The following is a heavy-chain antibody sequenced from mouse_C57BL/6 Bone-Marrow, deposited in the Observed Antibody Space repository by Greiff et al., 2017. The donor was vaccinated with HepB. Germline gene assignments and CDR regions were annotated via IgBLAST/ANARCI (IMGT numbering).Heavy chain of an antibody. CDR2: INPNNGGT. D-gene: IGHD2-2*01. V-gene: IGHV1-22*01. CDR1: GYTFTDYN. J-gene: IGHJ1*03. Sequence: VQLQQSGPELVKPGASVKMSCKASGYTFTDYNMHWVKQSHGKSLEWIGYINPNNGGTSYNQKFKGKATLTVNKSSSTAYMELRSPTSEDSAVYYCASYGYDGYFDVWGTGTTVTVSS. CDR3: ASYGYDGYFDV.